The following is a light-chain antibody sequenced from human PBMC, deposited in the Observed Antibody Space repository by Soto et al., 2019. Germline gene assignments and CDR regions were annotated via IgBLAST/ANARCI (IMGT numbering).Light chain of an antibody. V-gene: IGKV3-15*01. CDR2: GAS. CDR1: QSVSNY. Sequence: ESVLTQSPATLSLSPGDRAGLSGVASQSVSNYFAWYQQNPGQPPRLLIYGASTRATGIPARFSGSGSGTEFTLTISSLQSEDFAVYYCQQYDHWPPITFGQGTRLEIK. J-gene: IGKJ5*01. CDR3: QQYDHWPPIT.